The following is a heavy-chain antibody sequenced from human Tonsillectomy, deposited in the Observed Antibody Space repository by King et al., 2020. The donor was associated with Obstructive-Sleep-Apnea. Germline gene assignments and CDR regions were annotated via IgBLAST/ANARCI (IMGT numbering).Heavy chain of an antibody. J-gene: IGHJ5*02. V-gene: IGHV3-21*01. CDR2: ISSSSSYI. CDR1: GFTFSSYS. Sequence: QLVQSGGGLVKPGGSLRLSCAASGFTFSSYSMNWVRQAPGKGLEWVSSISSSSSYIYYADSVKGRFTISRDNAKNSLYLQMNSLRAEDTAVYYCATDLIAVAGTSTWGQGTLVTVSS. D-gene: IGHD6-19*01. CDR3: ATDLIAVAGTST.